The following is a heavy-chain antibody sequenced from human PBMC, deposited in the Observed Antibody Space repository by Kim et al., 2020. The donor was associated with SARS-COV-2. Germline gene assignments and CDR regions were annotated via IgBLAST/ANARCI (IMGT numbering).Heavy chain of an antibody. D-gene: IGHD3-22*01. CDR3: TPNAGVSSGYYLP. J-gene: IGHJ5*02. Sequence: GGSLRLSCAASGFTFSASAIHWVRQASGKGLEWVGRIRSKANTYATAYAASVKGRFSISRDDSKNTAYLQMNSLITEDTAVYYCTPNAGVSSGYYLPWGQGTLVTVSS. CDR2: IRSKANTYAT. V-gene: IGHV3-73*01. CDR1: GFTFSASA.